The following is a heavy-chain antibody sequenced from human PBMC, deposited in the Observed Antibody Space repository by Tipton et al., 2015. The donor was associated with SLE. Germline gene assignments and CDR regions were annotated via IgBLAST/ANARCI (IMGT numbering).Heavy chain of an antibody. CDR3: AREEDDYQTGY. V-gene: IGHV4-59*12. CDR1: GGSISSYY. J-gene: IGHJ4*02. D-gene: IGHD2-2*01. Sequence: TLSLTCTASGGSISSYYWSWIRQPPGKGLEWIGYIYYSGSTNYNPSLKSRVTISVDTSKNQFSLKLSSVTAADTAVYYCAREEDDYQTGYWGQGTLVTVSS. CDR2: IYYSGST.